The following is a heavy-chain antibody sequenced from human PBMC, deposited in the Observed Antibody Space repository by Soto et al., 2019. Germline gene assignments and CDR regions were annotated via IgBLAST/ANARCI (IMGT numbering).Heavy chain of an antibody. CDR1: GASLGGFH. Sequence: SETLSLTCATYGASLGGFHWTWLRQAPGKGLEWIGELIHGGSTNYNPSLKSRVSFSLDTSKNQFSLHLMSVTAADTAVYYCARSPLGYDYVRQTWREVGDSFDIWGRGTMVTVSS. CDR2: LIHGGST. V-gene: IGHV4-34*12. CDR3: ARSPLGYDYVRQTWREVGDSFDI. J-gene: IGHJ3*02. D-gene: IGHD3-16*01.